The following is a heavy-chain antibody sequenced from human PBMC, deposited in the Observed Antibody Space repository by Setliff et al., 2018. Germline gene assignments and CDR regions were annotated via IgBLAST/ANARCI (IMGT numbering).Heavy chain of an antibody. J-gene: IGHJ4*02. V-gene: IGHV1-18*01. CDR3: TRSRAPRVVLAADFDL. CDR1: GYTFTTYG. CDR2: TSAYNDNT. D-gene: IGHD2-15*01. Sequence: ASVKVSCKASGYTFTTYGIIWVRQAPGQGFEWMGWTSAYNDNTNYAQRLQGRVTMTIDTSATTVYMELQSLTSDDTAVYFCTRSRAPRVVLAADFDLWGQGTLVTVSS.